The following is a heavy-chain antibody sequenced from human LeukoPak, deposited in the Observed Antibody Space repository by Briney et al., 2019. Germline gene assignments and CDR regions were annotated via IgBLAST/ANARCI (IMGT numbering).Heavy chain of an antibody. CDR3: ARSWQTYNWFDP. CDR1: GGTFSSYA. CDR2: IIPIFGTV. V-gene: IGHV1-69*13. Sequence: ASVKVSCKASGGTFSSYAISWVRQAPGQGLEWMGGIIPIFGTVNYAQKFQGRVTITADESTSTAYMELSSLRSEDTAVYYCARSWQTYNWFDPWGQGTLVTVSS. J-gene: IGHJ5*02.